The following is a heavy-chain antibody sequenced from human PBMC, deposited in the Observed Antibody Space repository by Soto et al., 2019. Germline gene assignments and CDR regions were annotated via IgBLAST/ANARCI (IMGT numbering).Heavy chain of an antibody. CDR3: ARFGHSGGYFPSYFDS. D-gene: IGHD3-22*01. CDR2: IYHSGNT. CDR1: GASISSGDYS. Sequence: QLHLQESGSGLVRPLQTLTLTCAVSGASISSGDYSWTWIRQPPGRGLEWIGYIYHSGNTYYNPSLKSRVTISVVRSKNQFFLDLNYVTAADTAVYYCARFGHSGGYFPSYFDSWGQGTLVTVSS. V-gene: IGHV4-30-2*01. J-gene: IGHJ4*02.